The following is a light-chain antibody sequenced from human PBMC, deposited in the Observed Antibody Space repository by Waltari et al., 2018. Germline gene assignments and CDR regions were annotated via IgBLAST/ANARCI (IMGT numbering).Light chain of an antibody. CDR2: DAS. CDR3: QHRSNWPSLT. Sequence: EIVLTQSPATLSLSPGERATLFCRASQSVSSYVAWYQQKPGQTPMLLIDDASNRATGIPARFSGSGSGTDFTLTISSLEPEDFAVYYCQHRSNWPSLTFGGGTKVEIK. CDR1: QSVSSY. V-gene: IGKV3-11*01. J-gene: IGKJ4*01.